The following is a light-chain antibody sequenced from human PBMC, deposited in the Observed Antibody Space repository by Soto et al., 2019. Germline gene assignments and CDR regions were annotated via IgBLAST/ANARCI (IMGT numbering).Light chain of an antibody. CDR3: QHYARSLRT. CDR1: QSGSSSF. CDR2: GTY. Sequence: IVLTQSPGTLSLSPGERATVSCRASQSGSSSFFAWYQQNPGPAPSLLISGTYNNVTGIPDRFSGSVSGTDFTHNINRLESEDFAVYYCQHYARSLRTFGQGTRVEIK. J-gene: IGKJ1*01. V-gene: IGKV3-20*01.